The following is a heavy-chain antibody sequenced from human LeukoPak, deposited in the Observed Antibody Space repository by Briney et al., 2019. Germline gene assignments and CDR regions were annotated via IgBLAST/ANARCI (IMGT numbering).Heavy chain of an antibody. CDR2: INTYNGNT. V-gene: IGHV1-18*04. CDR3: ARDPHEFSSGWSQFDY. Sequence: GESLKISCKGSGYSFTSYWIGWVRQAPGQGPEWMGWINTYNGNTNYAQKFQGRVTMTTDTFTSTAYMELRSLRSDDTAVYYCARDPHEFSSGWSQFDYWGQGTLVTVSS. D-gene: IGHD6-19*01. CDR1: GYSFTSYW. J-gene: IGHJ4*02.